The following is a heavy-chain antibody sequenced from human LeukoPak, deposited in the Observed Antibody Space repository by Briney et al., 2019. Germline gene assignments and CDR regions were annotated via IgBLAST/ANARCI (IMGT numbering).Heavy chain of an antibody. CDR2: INPNSGGT. J-gene: IGHJ5*02. CDR3: ARGRLAITTVTTGGVNWFDP. CDR1: GYTFTGYY. V-gene: IGHV1-2*02. Sequence: GASVKVPCKASGYTFTGYYMHWVRQAPGQGLEWMGWINPNSGGTNYAQKFQGRVTMTRDTSISTAYMELSRLRSDDTAVYYCARGRLAITTVTTGGVNWFDPWGQGTLVTVSS. D-gene: IGHD4-17*01.